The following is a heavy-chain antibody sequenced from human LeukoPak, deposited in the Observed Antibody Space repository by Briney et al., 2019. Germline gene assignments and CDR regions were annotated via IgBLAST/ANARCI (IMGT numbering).Heavy chain of an antibody. J-gene: IGHJ4*02. CDR1: GGSISRGTYY. D-gene: IGHD2-2*01. CDR3: GRLNLPAVSGAFDY. V-gene: IGHV4-61*02. CDR2: IHSSGTT. Sequence: SQTLSLTCTVSGGSISRGTYYWSWIRQPAGKGLEWIGRIHSSGTTHYNPSLRSRVTLSIDTSKNQFSLKLSSVTAADTAVYYCGRLNLPAVSGAFDYWGQGTLVTVSS.